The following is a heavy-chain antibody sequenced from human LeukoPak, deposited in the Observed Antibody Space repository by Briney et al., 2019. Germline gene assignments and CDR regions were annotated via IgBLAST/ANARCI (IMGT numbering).Heavy chain of an antibody. Sequence: SVKVSCKASGGTFSSYAISWARQAPGQGLEWMGGIIPIFGTANYAQKFQGRVTITADESTSTAYMELSSLRSEDTAVYYCARDLPLVGAPYFDYWGQGTLVTVSS. CDR1: GGTFSSYA. CDR3: ARDLPLVGAPYFDY. D-gene: IGHD1-26*01. CDR2: IIPIFGTA. V-gene: IGHV1-69*13. J-gene: IGHJ4*02.